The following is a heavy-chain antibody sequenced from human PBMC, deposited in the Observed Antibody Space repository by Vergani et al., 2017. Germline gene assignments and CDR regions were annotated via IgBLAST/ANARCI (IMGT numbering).Heavy chain of an antibody. CDR1: GYDFTNYG. V-gene: IGHV1-18*01. D-gene: IGHD3-10*01. Sequence: QVQLVQSGPEVKKPGASVKVSCKASGYDFTNYGLGWVRQAPGQGVEWMGWISAYNGNTKYAQKLQGRVSVTTDTSTTTVYMELRRLTSDDTAVYYCARGQSGSYYRYFEHWGQGTLVIVSS. CDR2: ISAYNGNT. CDR3: ARGQSGSYYRYFEH. J-gene: IGHJ1*01.